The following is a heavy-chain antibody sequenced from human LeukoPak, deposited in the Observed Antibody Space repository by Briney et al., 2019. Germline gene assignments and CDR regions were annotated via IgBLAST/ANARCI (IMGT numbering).Heavy chain of an antibody. CDR1: GYTFTSYA. V-gene: IGHV1-3*01. J-gene: IGHJ6*02. Sequence: ASVKVSCKASGYTFTSYAMHWVRQAPGQRLEWMGWINAGNGNTKYSQKFQGRVTITRDTSASTAYMELSSLRSEDTAVYYCASAQGFTIFGVVQEYYYYGMDVWGQGTTVTVSS. CDR3: ASAQGFTIFGVVQEYYYYGMDV. CDR2: INAGNGNT. D-gene: IGHD3-3*01.